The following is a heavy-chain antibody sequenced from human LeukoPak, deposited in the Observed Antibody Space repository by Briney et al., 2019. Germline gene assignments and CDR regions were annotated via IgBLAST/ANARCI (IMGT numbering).Heavy chain of an antibody. CDR3: AKDMEDIVVVPAAMGLDY. Sequence: GGSLRLSCAASGFTFSSYGMSWVRQAPGKGLEWVSAISGSGGSTYYADSVKGRFTISRDNSKNTLYLQMNSLRAEDTAVYYCAKDMEDIVVVPAAMGLDYWGQGTLVTVSS. D-gene: IGHD2-2*01. CDR2: ISGSGGST. J-gene: IGHJ4*02. CDR1: GFTFSSYG. V-gene: IGHV3-23*01.